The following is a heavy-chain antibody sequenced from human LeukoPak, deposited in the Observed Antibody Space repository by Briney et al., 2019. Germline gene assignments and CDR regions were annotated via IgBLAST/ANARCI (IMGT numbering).Heavy chain of an antibody. CDR3: ARVWSGYYTGYYYYYMDV. D-gene: IGHD3-3*01. CDR1: GGSISSYY. CDR2: IYTSGST. V-gene: IGHV4-4*09. Sequence: SETLSLTCIVSGGSISSYYWSWIRQPPGKGLEWIGYIYTSGSTNYNPSLKSRVTISVDTSKNQFSLKLSSVTAADTAVYYCARVWSGYYTGYYYYYMDVWGKGTTVTVSS. J-gene: IGHJ6*03.